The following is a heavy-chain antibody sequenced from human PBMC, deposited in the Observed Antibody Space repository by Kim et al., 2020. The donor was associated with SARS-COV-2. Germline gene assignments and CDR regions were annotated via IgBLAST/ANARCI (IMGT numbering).Heavy chain of an antibody. Sequence: GGSLRLSCAASGFTFSSYSMNWVRQAPGKGLEWVSSISSSSYIYYADSVKGRFTISRDNAKNSLYLQMNSLRAEDTAVYYCARDGTNRLYYYDSSGYYWGAFDIWGQGTMVTVSS. CDR2: ISSSSYI. V-gene: IGHV3-21*01. D-gene: IGHD3-22*01. CDR3: ARDGTNRLYYYDSSGYYWGAFDI. J-gene: IGHJ3*02. CDR1: GFTFSSYS.